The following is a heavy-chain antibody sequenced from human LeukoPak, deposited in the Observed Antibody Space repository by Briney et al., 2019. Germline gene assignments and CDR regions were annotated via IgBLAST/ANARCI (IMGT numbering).Heavy chain of an antibody. V-gene: IGHV3-33*08. CDR2: IWYDGSNK. Sequence: PGGSLRLSCAASGFTFSSYGMHWVRQAPGKGLEWVAVIWYDGSNKYYADSVRGRFTISRDNSKSTLYLQMNSLRAEDTALYYCARDRPYFDYWGQGTLLTVSS. CDR1: GFTFSSYG. CDR3: ARDRPYFDY. J-gene: IGHJ4*02.